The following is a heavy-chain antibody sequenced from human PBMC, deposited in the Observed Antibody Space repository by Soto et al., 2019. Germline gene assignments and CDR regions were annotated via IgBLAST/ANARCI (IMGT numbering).Heavy chain of an antibody. CDR3: ARTRKEQWHYYYYGMDV. J-gene: IGHJ6*02. Sequence: PSETLSLTCTVSGGSISSSSYYWCWIRRPPGKGLEWIGSIYYSGSTYYNPSLKSRVTISVDTSKNQFSLKLSSVTAADTAVYYCARTRKEQWHYYYYGMDVWGQGTTVTVSS. CDR2: IYYSGST. CDR1: GGSISSSSYY. D-gene: IGHD6-19*01. V-gene: IGHV4-39*01.